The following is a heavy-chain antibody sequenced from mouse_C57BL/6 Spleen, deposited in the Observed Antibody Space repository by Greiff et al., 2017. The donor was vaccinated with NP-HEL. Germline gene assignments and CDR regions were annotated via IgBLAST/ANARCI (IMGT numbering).Heavy chain of an antibody. V-gene: IGHV1-52*01. J-gene: IGHJ2*01. CDR2: IDPSDSET. CDR3: ARDGNYPFDY. CDR1: GYTFTSYW. Sequence: QVQLQQSGAELVRPGSSVKLSCKASGYTFTSYWMHWVKQRPIQGLEWIGNIDPSDSETHYNQKFKDKATLTVDKSSSTAYMQLSSLTSEDSAVYYCARDGNYPFDYWGQGTTLTVSS. D-gene: IGHD2-1*01.